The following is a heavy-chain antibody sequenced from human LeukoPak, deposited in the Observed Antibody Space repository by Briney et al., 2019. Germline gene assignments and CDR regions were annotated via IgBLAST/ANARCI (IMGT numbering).Heavy chain of an antibody. J-gene: IGHJ6*02. CDR3: AKDSPGSSSWYYYYYGMDV. V-gene: IGHV3-23*01. Sequence: GGLRLSCAASGFTFSSYAMSWVRQAPGKGLEWVSAISGSGGSTYYADSVKGRFTISRDNSKNTLYLQMNSLRAEDTAVYYCAKDSPGSSSWYYYYYGMDVWGQGTTVTVSS. D-gene: IGHD6-13*01. CDR2: ISGSGGST. CDR1: GFTFSSYA.